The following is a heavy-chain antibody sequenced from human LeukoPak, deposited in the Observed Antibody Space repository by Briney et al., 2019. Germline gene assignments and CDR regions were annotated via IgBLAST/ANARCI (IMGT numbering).Heavy chain of an antibody. CDR1: GFSFSSYE. V-gene: IGHV3-48*03. J-gene: IGHJ4*02. CDR2: IGSGGFTI. CDR3: ARDLSQGGFYGDYDDY. D-gene: IGHD4-17*01. Sequence: GGSLRLSCAGSGFSFSSYEMNWVRQAPGKGLEWVSYIGSGGFTIYYADSVKGRFTISRDNAQNSLYLQMNSLRAEDTAVYYCARDLSQGGFYGDYDDYWGQGTLVTVSS.